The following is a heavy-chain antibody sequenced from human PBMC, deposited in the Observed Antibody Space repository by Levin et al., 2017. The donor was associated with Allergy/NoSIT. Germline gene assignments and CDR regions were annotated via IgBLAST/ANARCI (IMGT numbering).Heavy chain of an antibody. V-gene: IGHV3-48*03. CDR2: ITPSGTTL. CDR3: ARGPRSSWAGALDS. CDR1: GFTFSSYE. J-gene: IGHJ4*02. Sequence: GGSLRLSCAASGFTFSSYEMNWVRQAPGKGLEWVSYITPSGTTLYYADSVKGRFAISRDNAKNSLYLQMNSLRVEDTAVYYCARGPRSSWAGALDSWGQGTLVAVSS. D-gene: IGHD6-13*01.